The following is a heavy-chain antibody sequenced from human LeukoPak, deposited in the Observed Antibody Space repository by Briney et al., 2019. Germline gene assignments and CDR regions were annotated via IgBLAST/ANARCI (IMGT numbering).Heavy chain of an antibody. J-gene: IGHJ4*02. Sequence: ASVKVSCKVSGYTLTELSMHWVRQAPGKGLEWMGGFDPEDGETIYAQKFQGRVTMTEDTSTDTAYMELSSLRSEDTAVYYCAKGRLSGSYLKTLFDYWGQGTLVTVSS. CDR2: FDPEDGET. V-gene: IGHV1-24*01. CDR3: AKGRLSGSYLKTLFDY. D-gene: IGHD1-26*01. CDR1: GYTLTELS.